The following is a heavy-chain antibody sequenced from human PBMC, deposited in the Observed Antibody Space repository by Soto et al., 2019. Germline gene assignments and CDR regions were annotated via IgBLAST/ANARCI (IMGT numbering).Heavy chain of an antibody. CDR2: IYYSGST. D-gene: IGHD2-15*01. Sequence: TLSLTFTVSGGSISSYYWSWIRQPPGKGLEWIGYIYYSGSTNYNPSLKSRVTISVDTSKNQFSLKLSSVTAEDTAVYYCARDKGRSPLDYWGQGTLVTVSS. V-gene: IGHV4-59*12. J-gene: IGHJ4*02. CDR3: ARDKGRSPLDY. CDR1: GGSISSYY.